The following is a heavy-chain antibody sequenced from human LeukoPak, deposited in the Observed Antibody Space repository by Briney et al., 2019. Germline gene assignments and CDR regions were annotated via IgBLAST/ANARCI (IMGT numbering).Heavy chain of an antibody. D-gene: IGHD1-26*01. CDR1: GYSFTSYW. CDR2: IDPSDSYT. V-gene: IGHV5-10-1*01. Sequence: GESLKISCKGSGYSFTSYWISWVRQMPGKGLEWMGRIDPSDSYTKYSPSFQGHVTTSGDESISTAYLQWSSLKASDTAMYYCARHFLGELPDMDVWGQGTTVTVSS. CDR3: ARHFLGELPDMDV. J-gene: IGHJ6*02.